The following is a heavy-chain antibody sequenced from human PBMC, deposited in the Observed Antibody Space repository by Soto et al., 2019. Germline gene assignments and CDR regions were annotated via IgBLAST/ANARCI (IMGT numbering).Heavy chain of an antibody. D-gene: IGHD4-17*01. J-gene: IGHJ4*02. CDR3: ARGSSYGASTFVY. Sequence: QVQLVQSGAEVKKPGSSVKVSCKASGGTFSSYTISWVRQAPGQGLEWMGRIIPILGIANYAQKFQGRVTITADKSTSTAYMELSSLRSADTAVYYCARGSSYGASTFVYWCQGPLVTVSS. CDR1: GGTFSSYT. CDR2: IIPILGIA. V-gene: IGHV1-69*02.